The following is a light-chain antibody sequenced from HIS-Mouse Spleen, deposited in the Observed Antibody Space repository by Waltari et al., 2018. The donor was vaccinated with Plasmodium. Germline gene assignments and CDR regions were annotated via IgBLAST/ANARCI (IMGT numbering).Light chain of an antibody. Sequence: RASQVISKEVAGGQQKPGKAPKYLIYAASMLQTGVPSKCSGSGSGTDFTLTISSLQPEDFSTYYCQQYNSYPYTFGQGTKLEIK. CDR3: QQYNSYPYT. CDR2: AAS. V-gene: IGKV1-16*02. J-gene: IGKJ2*01. CDR1: QVISKE.